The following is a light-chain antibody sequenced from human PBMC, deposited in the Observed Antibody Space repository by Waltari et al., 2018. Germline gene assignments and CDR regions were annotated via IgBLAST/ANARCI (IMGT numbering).Light chain of an antibody. CDR1: QSVSSN. V-gene: IGKV3-15*01. CDR2: GAS. J-gene: IGKJ2*01. CDR3: QQYNNWPPT. Sequence: EIVMTQSPATLSVSPGERATLPCRARQSVSSNLAWYQQKPGQAPRLLIYGASTRATGIPARFSGSGSWTEFTLTISSLQSEDFAVYYCQQYNNWPPTFGQGTKLEIK.